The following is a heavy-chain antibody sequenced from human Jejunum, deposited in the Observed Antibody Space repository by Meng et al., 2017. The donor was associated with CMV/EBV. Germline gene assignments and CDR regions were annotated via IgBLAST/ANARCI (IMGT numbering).Heavy chain of an antibody. CDR1: GYTFTGYY. D-gene: IGHD2-21*02. Sequence: ASGYTFTGYYMHWVRQAPGQGLEWMGWINPDSGGTNYAQKFQGRVTMTRDTSISIAYMELNRLRSDDTAVYYCARDSIGDSYFDYWGQGKVVTVSS. V-gene: IGHV1-2*02. CDR2: INPDSGGT. CDR3: ARDSIGDSYFDY. J-gene: IGHJ4*02.